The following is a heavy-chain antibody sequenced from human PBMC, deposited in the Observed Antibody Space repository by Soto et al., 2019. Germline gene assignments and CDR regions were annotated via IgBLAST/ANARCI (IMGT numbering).Heavy chain of an antibody. CDR3: ARVWGGAFDF. Sequence: PSETLSLTCSFSGGSIGSYYWSWIRQPPGKGLEWIGYIYYSGSTKYNPSLKSRVTISVDTSKNRFSLRLSSVTAADTAVYYCARVWGGAFDFWGQGTMVTVS. CDR1: GGSIGSYY. J-gene: IGHJ3*01. V-gene: IGHV4-59*01. D-gene: IGHD3-10*01. CDR2: IYYSGST.